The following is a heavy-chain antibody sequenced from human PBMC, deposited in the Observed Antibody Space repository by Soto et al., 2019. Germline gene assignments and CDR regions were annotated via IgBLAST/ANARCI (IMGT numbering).Heavy chain of an antibody. V-gene: IGHV3-30*18. J-gene: IGHJ4*02. D-gene: IGHD6-13*01. CDR1: GFTFSSYG. CDR3: AKDPPVQQLAGYFDY. CDR2: ISYDGSNK. Sequence: QVQLVESGGGVVQPGRSLRLSCAASGFTFSSYGMHWVRQAPGKGLDWVAVISYDGSNKYYADSVKGRFTISRDNSKNTLYLQMNSLRAEDTAVYYCAKDPPVQQLAGYFDYWGQGPLVTVSS.